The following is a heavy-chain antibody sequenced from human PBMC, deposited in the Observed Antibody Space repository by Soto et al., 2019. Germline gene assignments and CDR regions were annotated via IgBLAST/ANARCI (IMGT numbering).Heavy chain of an antibody. CDR2: ITWNSRVL. J-gene: IGHJ4*02. Sequence: GGSLRLSCVGTGLNFDDFAMHWVRQAPGKGLEWVSGITWNSRVLAYADSVKSRFTISRDSARNSLYLQMDSLRDEDTALYYCAKGRYDFWSPYYFDSWGQGTLVTV. CDR3: AKGRYDFWSPYYFDS. V-gene: IGHV3-9*01. CDR1: GLNFDDFA. D-gene: IGHD3-3*01.